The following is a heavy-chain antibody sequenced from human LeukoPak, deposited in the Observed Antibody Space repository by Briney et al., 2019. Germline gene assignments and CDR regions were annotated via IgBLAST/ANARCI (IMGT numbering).Heavy chain of an antibody. D-gene: IGHD2-2*01. CDR3: AKDIHCSSTRCYYYYMDV. V-gene: IGHV3-7*03. J-gene: IGHJ6*03. Sequence: GGSLRLSCAASGFTFSSYWMSWVRQAPGKGLEWVANIKQDGSEKYYVASVKGRFTISRDNAKNSLYLQMNSLRAEDTAVYYCAKDIHCSSTRCYYYYMDVWGKGTTVTVSS. CDR2: IKQDGSEK. CDR1: GFTFSSYW.